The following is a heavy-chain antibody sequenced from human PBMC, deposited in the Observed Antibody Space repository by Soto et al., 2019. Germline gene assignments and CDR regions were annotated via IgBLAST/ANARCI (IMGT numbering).Heavy chain of an antibody. CDR1: GGSFSGYY. V-gene: IGHV4-34*01. Sequence: SETLSLTCAVYGGSFSGYYWSWIRQPPGKGLEWIGEINHSGSTNYNPSLKSRVTISVDTSKNQFSLKLSSVTAADTAVYYCARVVVAATTWDQYWYFDLWGRGTLVTVSS. CDR3: ARVVVAATTWDQYWYFDL. D-gene: IGHD2-15*01. J-gene: IGHJ2*01. CDR2: INHSGST.